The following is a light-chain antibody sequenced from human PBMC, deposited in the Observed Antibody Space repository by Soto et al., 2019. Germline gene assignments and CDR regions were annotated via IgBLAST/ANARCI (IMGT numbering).Light chain of an antibody. V-gene: IGKV1-39*01. Sequence: IQMTQSPSSLSTSVGDRVTITCRASQRINIYLNWYRQKPGKAPELLIYSASNLQSGVPSRFSGSGSGTDFTLTISSLQPEDFATYYCQQGFSTPTFGQGTRLEIK. CDR3: QQGFSTPT. CDR1: QRINIY. J-gene: IGKJ5*01. CDR2: SAS.